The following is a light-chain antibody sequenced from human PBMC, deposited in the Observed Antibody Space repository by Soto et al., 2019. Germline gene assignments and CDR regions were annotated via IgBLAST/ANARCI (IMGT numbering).Light chain of an antibody. V-gene: IGKV1-5*03. CDR2: KAS. J-gene: IGKJ1*01. Sequence: DIQMTQSPSTLSASVGGRVSITCRASQSISSWLAWYQQKPGKAPKLLIYKASSLKSGVPSRFSGSGSGTEFTLTISSLQSEDSAVYYCQQYDNWPGTFGQGTKVDI. CDR3: QQYDNWPGT. CDR1: QSISSW.